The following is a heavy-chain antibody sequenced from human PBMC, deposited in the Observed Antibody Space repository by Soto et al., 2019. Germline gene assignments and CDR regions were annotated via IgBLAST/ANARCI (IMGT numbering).Heavy chain of an antibody. J-gene: IGHJ4*02. CDR1: GFTFSSYW. CDR2: INSDGSST. CDR3: AKDRASDFWSGYYSVFDY. V-gene: IGHV3-74*01. D-gene: IGHD3-3*01. Sequence: PGGSRRLSCAASGFTFSSYWMHWVRQAPGKGLVWVSRINSDGSSTSYADSVKGRFTISRDNAKNTLYLQMNSLRAEDTAVYYCAKDRASDFWSGYYSVFDYWGQGTLVTVSS.